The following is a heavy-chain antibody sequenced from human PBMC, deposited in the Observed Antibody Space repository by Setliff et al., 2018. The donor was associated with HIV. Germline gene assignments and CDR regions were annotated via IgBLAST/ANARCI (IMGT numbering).Heavy chain of an antibody. CDR1: GGSFTSRSYY. V-gene: IGHV4-39*07. Sequence: SETLSLTCTVSGGSFTSRSYYWGWIRQPPGKGLEWIGSIFYSGNTNYNPSLKSRVTISVDTSKNQFSRRLSSVTAADTAPYYCARAFFFDTSGYRSYYHYMDVWGKGTTVTVSS. CDR2: IFYSGNT. D-gene: IGHD3-22*01. CDR3: ARAFFFDTSGYRSYYHYMDV. J-gene: IGHJ6*03.